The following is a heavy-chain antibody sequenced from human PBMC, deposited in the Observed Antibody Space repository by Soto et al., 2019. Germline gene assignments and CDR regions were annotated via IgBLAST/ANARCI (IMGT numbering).Heavy chain of an antibody. V-gene: IGHV1-69*06. CDR1: GGTFSSYA. CDR3: TGEGGGYGGNSIV. CDR2: IIPILKTA. Sequence: QVPLVQSGAEVKKPGSSVKVSCKASGGTFSSYAISWVRQAPGQGPEWMGGIIPILKTADYAQKFQGRVTITADKPMSTTYMELSSLRSGDTAVYYCTGEGGGYGGNSIVWGQGTLVTVSS. D-gene: IGHD2-21*02. J-gene: IGHJ4*02.